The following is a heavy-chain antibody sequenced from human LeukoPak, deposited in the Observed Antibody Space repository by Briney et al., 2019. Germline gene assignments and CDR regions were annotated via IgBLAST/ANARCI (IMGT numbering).Heavy chain of an antibody. Sequence: GASVKVSCKASGGTFSSYAISWVRQAPGQGLEWMGGIIPIFGTANYAQKFQGRVTITTDESTSTAYMELSSLRSEDTAVYYCAGYLASRGIFGVPNLYYYYMDVWGKGTTVTVSS. J-gene: IGHJ6*03. CDR3: AGYLASRGIFGVPNLYYYYMDV. V-gene: IGHV1-69*05. CDR2: IIPIFGTA. CDR1: GGTFSSYA. D-gene: IGHD3-3*01.